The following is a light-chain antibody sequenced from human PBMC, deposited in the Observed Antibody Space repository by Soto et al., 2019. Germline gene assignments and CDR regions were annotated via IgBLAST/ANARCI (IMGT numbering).Light chain of an antibody. CDR2: DAS. CDR3: QHYDHLPIT. CDR1: QDITNY. Sequence: DIQVTQSPSSLSASVGDRFTITCHASQDITNYLNWYQQKPGRAPRLLLYDASSLETGVPSRFSGSGSGTDFTLTISSLQPEDVATYYCQHYDHLPITFGQGTRLEIK. V-gene: IGKV1-33*01. J-gene: IGKJ5*01.